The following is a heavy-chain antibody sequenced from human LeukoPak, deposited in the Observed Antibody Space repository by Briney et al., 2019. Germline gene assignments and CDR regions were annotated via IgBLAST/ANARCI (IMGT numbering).Heavy chain of an antibody. CDR2: ISDTGTT. D-gene: IGHD1-7*01. CDR1: GGSISSYY. J-gene: IGHJ4*02. V-gene: IGHV4-59*04. Sequence: SSETLSLTCTVSGGSISSYYRSWIRQPPGKGLEWIAIISDTGTTYYSPSLKSRLTISVDTSKNQFSLTLSSVTAADTAVYYCARRNYPYYFDYWGQGTLVTVSS. CDR3: ARRNYPYYFDY.